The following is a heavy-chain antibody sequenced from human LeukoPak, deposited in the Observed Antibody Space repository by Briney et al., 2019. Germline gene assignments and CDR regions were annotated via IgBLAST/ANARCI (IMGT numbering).Heavy chain of an antibody. V-gene: IGHV1-18*01. D-gene: IGHD1-26*01. CDR3: ARGGGWELRRSNWFDP. J-gene: IGHJ5*02. CDR1: GYTFTSYH. CDR2: ISAYNGNT. Sequence: GASVKVSCKASGYTFTSYHISWVRQAPGQGLEWIGWISAYNGNTYYVQKLQDRVTITTDTSTSTAYMELRSLRSDDTAVYYCARGGGWELRRSNWFDPWGQGTLVTVSS.